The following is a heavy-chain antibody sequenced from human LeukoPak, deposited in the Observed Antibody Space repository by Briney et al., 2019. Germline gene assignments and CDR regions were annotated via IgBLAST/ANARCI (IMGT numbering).Heavy chain of an antibody. CDR1: GYSISSGYY. V-gene: IGHV4-38-2*02. CDR2: INHSGST. Sequence: NSSETLSLTCTVSGYSISSGYYWGWIRQPPGKGLEWIGEINHSGSTNYNPSLKSRVTISVDTSKNQFSLKLSSVTAADTAVYYCASGTPDYGDYRIDYWGQGTLVTVSS. J-gene: IGHJ4*02. CDR3: ASGTPDYGDYRIDY. D-gene: IGHD4-17*01.